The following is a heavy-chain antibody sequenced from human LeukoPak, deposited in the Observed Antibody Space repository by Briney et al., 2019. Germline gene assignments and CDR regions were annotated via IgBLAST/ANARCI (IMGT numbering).Heavy chain of an antibody. Sequence: GGSLRLSYAASGFTFNSYAMGWVRQAPWERLQWVSGISDSGGNTYYADSVRGRFTISRDNSKNTLYLQMNSLRAEDTAVYYCARHRSSWLIDYWGQGTLVTVSS. V-gene: IGHV3-23*01. CDR2: ISDSGGNT. CDR1: GFTFNSYA. CDR3: ARHRSSWLIDY. D-gene: IGHD6-6*01. J-gene: IGHJ4*02.